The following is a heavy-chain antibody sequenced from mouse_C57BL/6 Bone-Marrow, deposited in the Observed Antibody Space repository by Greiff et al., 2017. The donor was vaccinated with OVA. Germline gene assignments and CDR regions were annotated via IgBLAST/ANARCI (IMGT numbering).Heavy chain of an antibody. V-gene: IGHV1-53*01. CDR3: ARIYYYGTLYYFDY. D-gene: IGHD1-1*01. J-gene: IGHJ2*01. CDR2: INPSNGGT. Sequence: VQLQQPGTELVKPGASVKLSCKASGYTFTSYWMHWVKQRPGHGLEWIGNINPSNGGTNYNEKFKSQATLSVDKSSSTAYMQLSSLTSEDSAVYYCARIYYYGTLYYFDYWGQGTTLTVSS. CDR1: GYTFTSYW.